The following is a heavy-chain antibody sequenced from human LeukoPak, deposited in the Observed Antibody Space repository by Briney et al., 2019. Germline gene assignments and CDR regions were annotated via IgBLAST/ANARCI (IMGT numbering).Heavy chain of an antibody. CDR2: IHYSGRT. V-gene: IGHV4-39*01. CDR1: GGSINSGSYY. Sequence: SETLSLTCTVSGGSINSGSYYWGWVRQPPGKGLEWIGTIHYSGRTYYNPSLKSRVTIFVDTSKNQFSLNLNSVTAADTAVYYCARGFRSADRRFDYWGLGTLVTVSS. J-gene: IGHJ4*02. CDR3: ARGFRSADRRFDY. D-gene: IGHD3-3*01.